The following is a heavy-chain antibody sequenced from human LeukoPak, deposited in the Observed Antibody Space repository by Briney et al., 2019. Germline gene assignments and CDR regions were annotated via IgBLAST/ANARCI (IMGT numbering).Heavy chain of an antibody. J-gene: IGHJ2*01. CDR2: IYHSGST. V-gene: IGHV4-30-2*01. CDR1: GGSISSGGYS. CDR3: ARVHRARRYCSSTSCDTLYFDL. Sequence: SGTLSLTCAVSGGSISSGGYSWSWIRQPPGKGLEWIGYIYHSGSTYYNPSLKSRVTISVDRSKNQFSLKLSSVTAADTAVYYCARVHRARRYCSSTSCDTLYFDLWGRGTLVTVSS. D-gene: IGHD2-2*02.